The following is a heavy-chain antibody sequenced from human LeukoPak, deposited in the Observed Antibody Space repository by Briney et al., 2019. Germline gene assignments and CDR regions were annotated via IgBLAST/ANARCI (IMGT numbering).Heavy chain of an antibody. CDR3: ARRRIGAVAGGFDF. J-gene: IGHJ4*02. D-gene: IGHD6-19*01. CDR2: IYYSGST. CDR1: GGSISSSRYY. Sequence: ASETLSLTCTVSGGSISSSRYYWGWIRQPPGKGLEWIGSIYYSGSTYYNPSLKSRVTISVDTSKNQFSLSLSSVTAADTAVYYCARRRIGAVAGGFDFWGQGTLVTVSS. V-gene: IGHV4-39*01.